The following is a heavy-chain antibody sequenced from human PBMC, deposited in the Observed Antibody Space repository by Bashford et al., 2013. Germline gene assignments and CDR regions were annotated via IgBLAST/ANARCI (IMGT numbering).Heavy chain of an antibody. CDR1: VAPSLIT. CDR3: ARDGHYYDSSGYFSNRGGFDP. CDR2: IYYSGST. J-gene: IGHJ5*02. Sequence: SETPVPSPALSLVAPSLITIGAGCGRPQGRDWSGLGSIYYSGSTNYNPPLKSRVTISVDTSKNQFSLKLSSVTAADTAVYYCARDGHYYDSSGYFSNRGGFDPWGQGTLVTVSS. D-gene: IGHD3-22*01. V-gene: IGHV4-59*12.